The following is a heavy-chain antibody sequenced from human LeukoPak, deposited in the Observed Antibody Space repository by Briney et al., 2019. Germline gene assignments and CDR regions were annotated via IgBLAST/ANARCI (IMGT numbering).Heavy chain of an antibody. V-gene: IGHV4-39*01. CDR3: ARHEVIVVVVAAFDY. CDR1: GGSISSSSYY. Sequence: SETLSLTCTVSGGSISSSSYYWGWIRQPPGKGLEWIGSIYYSGSTYYNPSLKSRVTISVDTSKNQFSLKLSSVTAADTAVYYCARHEVIVVVVAAFDYCGQGTLVTVSS. D-gene: IGHD2-15*01. J-gene: IGHJ4*02. CDR2: IYYSGST.